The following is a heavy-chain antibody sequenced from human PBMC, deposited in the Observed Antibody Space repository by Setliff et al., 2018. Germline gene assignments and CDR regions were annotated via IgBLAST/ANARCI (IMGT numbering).Heavy chain of an antibody. D-gene: IGHD3-10*01. CDR1: GGTFDNFA. Sequence: SVKVSCKASGGTFDNFAITWVRQAPGQGLEWMGRIFPKFGTANYAQKFQDRVAITADESTSTGYMEINGLTSEDTAVYYCARDWRHSGMSWANYSDPWGQGTVVTV. J-gene: IGHJ5*02. CDR2: IFPKFGTA. V-gene: IGHV1-69*13. CDR3: ARDWRHSGMSWANYSDP.